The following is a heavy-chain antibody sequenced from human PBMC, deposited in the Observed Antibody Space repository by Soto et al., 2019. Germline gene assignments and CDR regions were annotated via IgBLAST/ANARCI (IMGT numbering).Heavy chain of an antibody. D-gene: IGHD2-15*01. CDR1: VYTFTSYA. V-gene: IGHV1-3*01. CDR2: INAGNGNT. CDR3: ARGPGGPDGPGDY. J-gene: IGHJ4*02. Sequence: QVQLVQSGAEVKKPGASVKVSCKASVYTFTSYAMHWVRQAPGQRLEWMGWINAGNGNTKYSQKFQGRVTITRDTSASTTYIELNSLRSEDTAVYYCARGPGGPDGPGDYWGQGTLVTVSS.